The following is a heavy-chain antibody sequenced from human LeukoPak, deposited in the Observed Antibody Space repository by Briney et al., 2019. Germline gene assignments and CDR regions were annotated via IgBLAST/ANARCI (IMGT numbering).Heavy chain of an antibody. D-gene: IGHD3-10*01. CDR3: AKGITMVRGVIKGEDAFDI. V-gene: IGHV3-23*01. CDR2: ISGSGGST. Sequence: GGSLRLSCAASGFTFSSYAMSWVRQAPGKGLEWVSAISGSGGSTYYADSVKGRFTISRDNSKNTLYLQTNSLRAEDTAVYYCAKGITMVRGVIKGEDAFDIWGQGTMVTVSS. CDR1: GFTFSSYA. J-gene: IGHJ3*02.